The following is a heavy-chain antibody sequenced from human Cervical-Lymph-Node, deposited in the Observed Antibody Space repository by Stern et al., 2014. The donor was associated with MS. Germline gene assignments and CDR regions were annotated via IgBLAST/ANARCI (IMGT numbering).Heavy chain of an antibody. Sequence: VKMVESGGGLVKPGGSLRLSCAASGFNLSSYAMNWVRQAPGKGLEWVSSISSSSTYMYHADSVKGRFTISRDNAKNSLYLQMKSLRAEDTGVYYCASSIVVVPAAENKGFDPWGQGTLVTVSS. D-gene: IGHD2-2*01. V-gene: IGHV3-21*01. J-gene: IGHJ5*02. CDR2: ISSSSTYM. CDR3: ASSIVVVPAAENKGFDP. CDR1: GFNLSSYA.